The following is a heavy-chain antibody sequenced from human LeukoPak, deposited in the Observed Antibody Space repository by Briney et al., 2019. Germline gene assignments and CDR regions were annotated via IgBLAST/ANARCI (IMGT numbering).Heavy chain of an antibody. V-gene: IGHV4-34*01. CDR1: GGSFSGYY. CDR2: INHSGST. D-gene: IGHD1-1*01. CDR3: ARGEGTGYFDY. J-gene: IGHJ4*02. Sequence: ASETLSLTCAVYGGSFSGYYWSWIRQPPGKGLEWIGEINHSGSTNYNPSLKSRVTISVDTSKNQFSLKLSSVTAADTAVYYCARGEGTGYFDYWSQGTLVTVSS.